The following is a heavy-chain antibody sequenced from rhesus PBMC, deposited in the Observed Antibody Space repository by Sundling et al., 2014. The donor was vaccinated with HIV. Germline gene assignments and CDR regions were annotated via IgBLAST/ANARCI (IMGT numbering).Heavy chain of an antibody. CDR3: ARGRKYYSGDYFFDY. Sequence: QVQLQESGPGLVKPSETLSLTCAVSGDSISGYFWNWIRQPPGKGLEWIGRVSGNTGSTDYSPSLKSRVTISKDTSKNQFSLNLSSVTASDTAVYYCARGRKYYSGDYFFDYWGQGVLVTVSS. CDR1: GDSISGYF. D-gene: IGHD3-28*01. V-gene: IGHV4-160*01. J-gene: IGHJ4*01. CDR2: VSGNTGST.